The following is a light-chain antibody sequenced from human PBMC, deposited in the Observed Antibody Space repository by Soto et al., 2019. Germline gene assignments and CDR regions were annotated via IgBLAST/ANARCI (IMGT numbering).Light chain of an antibody. CDR3: SSYTSSIYV. J-gene: IGLJ1*01. CDR1: SSDVGGYNY. CDR2: DVS. V-gene: IGLV2-14*04. Sequence: SGFPGQSITISSTGTSSDVGGYNYVSWYQQHPGKAPKLMIYDVSNRPSGVSNRFSGSKSGNTASLTISGPQAEDEADYYCSSYTSSIYVFGTGTKVTVL.